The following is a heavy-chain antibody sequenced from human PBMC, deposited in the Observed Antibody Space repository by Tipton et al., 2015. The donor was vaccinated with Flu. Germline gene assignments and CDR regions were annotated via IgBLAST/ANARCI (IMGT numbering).Heavy chain of an antibody. CDR2: TYASGST. J-gene: IGHJ4*02. Sequence: TLSLTCTVSGGSMSSFYWSWIRQPAGKGLEWIGRTYASGSTNYNPSLKSRVTMSVDTSKNQFSLKLTSVTAADTAVYYCARGSGSGTYVIFEFWGQGTLVTVSS. D-gene: IGHD3-10*01. V-gene: IGHV4-4*07. CDR1: GGSMSSFY. CDR3: ARGSGSGTYVIFEF.